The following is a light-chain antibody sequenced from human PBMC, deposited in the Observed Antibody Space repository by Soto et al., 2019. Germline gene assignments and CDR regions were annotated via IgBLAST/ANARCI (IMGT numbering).Light chain of an antibody. V-gene: IGKV3-20*01. CDR1: QSVSSSY. J-gene: IGKJ5*01. CDR2: RAS. Sequence: ENVLTQSPCTLSLSPGERATLSCRASQSVSSSYFAWYQQRPGQAPRLLIYRASTRATGTPARFSGSGSGTEFTLTIGGLQPDDFATYYCQQFNGYPITFGQGTRLEIK. CDR3: QQFNGYPIT.